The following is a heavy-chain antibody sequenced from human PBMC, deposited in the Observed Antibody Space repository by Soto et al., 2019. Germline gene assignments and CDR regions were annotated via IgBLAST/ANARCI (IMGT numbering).Heavy chain of an antibody. J-gene: IGHJ6*02. CDR2: LSGSSRDI. D-gene: IGHD2-8*01. V-gene: IGHV3-21*01. CDR3: ARDSGIVLMVYALAPYGMDV. Sequence: KPGGSLRLSCAASGFTFSNYYINWVRQPPGKGLEWVSSLSGSSRDIYYADSVKGRFTISRDNAKNSLYLQMNSLRAEDTAVYYCARDSGIVLMVYALAPYGMDVWGQGTTVTVSS. CDR1: GFTFSNYY.